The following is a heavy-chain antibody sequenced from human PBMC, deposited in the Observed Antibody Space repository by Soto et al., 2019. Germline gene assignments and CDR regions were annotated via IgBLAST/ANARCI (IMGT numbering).Heavy chain of an antibody. CDR2: ISYSGST. V-gene: IGHV4-59*01. J-gene: IGHJ4*02. D-gene: IGHD5-18*01. Sequence: QVQLQESGPGLVKPSETLSLTCTVSGGSISSYYWSWIRQSPGKGLEWIGYISYSGSTKYNPSLKSRVTISVDTSKNQSSRKLSSVTAADTAVYYCARGSGDTALAWYYWGQGTLVTVSS. CDR1: GGSISSYY. CDR3: ARGSGDTALAWYY.